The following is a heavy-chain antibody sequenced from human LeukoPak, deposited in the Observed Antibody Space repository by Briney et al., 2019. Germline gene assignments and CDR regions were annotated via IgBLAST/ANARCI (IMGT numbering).Heavy chain of an antibody. CDR2: INHSGST. D-gene: IGHD4-17*01. J-gene: IGHJ4*02. CDR1: GGSFSGYY. CDR3: ARGQLHGDYSNY. Sequence: SETLSLTCAVYGGSFSGYYWSWIRQPPGKGLEWIGEINHSGSTNYNPSLKSRVTISVDTSKNQFSLKLSSVTAADTAVYYCARGQLHGDYSNYWGQGTLVTVPS. V-gene: IGHV4-34*01.